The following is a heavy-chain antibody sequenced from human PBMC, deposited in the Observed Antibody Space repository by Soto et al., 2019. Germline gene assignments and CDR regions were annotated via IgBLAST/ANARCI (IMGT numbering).Heavy chain of an antibody. V-gene: IGHV4-59*12. CDR3: ARDYRDDYIGNFGY. Sequence: PSETLSLTCAISGGSPNYYYWTWIRQPPGKGLEWIGNIDDNGKTNYNPWLKSRVTVAVDTSNNQFSLKVSSVTAADTAVYYCARDYRDDYIGNFGYWRQGTLVTVSS. D-gene: IGHD4-4*01. CDR2: IDDNGKT. CDR1: GGSPNYYY. J-gene: IGHJ4*02.